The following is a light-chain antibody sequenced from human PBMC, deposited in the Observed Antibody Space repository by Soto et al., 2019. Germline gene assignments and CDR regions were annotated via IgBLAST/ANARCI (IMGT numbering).Light chain of an antibody. J-gene: IGKJ1*01. CDR3: QQYGNSPWT. CDR2: AAS. V-gene: IGKV3-20*01. CDR1: QSVSSNY. Sequence: EIVVTQSPGTLSLSPGERATLSCRASQSVSSNYLAWCQQKPGQAPRLLIYAASSRATGIPDRFSGSGSGTDFTLTISRLEPEDFAVYYCQQYGNSPWTFGQGTKVEI.